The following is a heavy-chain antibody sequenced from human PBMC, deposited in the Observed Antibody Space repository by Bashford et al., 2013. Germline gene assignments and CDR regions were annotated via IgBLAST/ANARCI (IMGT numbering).Heavy chain of an antibody. CDR3: AKGRSSSIWDPFDS. J-gene: IGHJ4*02. V-gene: IGHV3-23*01. D-gene: IGHD2-2*01. CDR2: IIYSTGST. Sequence: VRQAPGKGLEFVAIIYSTGSTYYADSVKGRFTISRDNSKNTMSLQMNSLRAEDTATYYCAKGRSSSIWDPFDSWGQGTLVTVSS.